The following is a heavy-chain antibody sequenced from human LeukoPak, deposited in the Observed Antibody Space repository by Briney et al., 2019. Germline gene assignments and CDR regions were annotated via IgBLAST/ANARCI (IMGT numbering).Heavy chain of an antibody. Sequence: GESLKISCTGSGYTFTSYWIGWVRQMPGKGLEWMGNIYPVDSDTRYSPSFQGQVTISADKSISTAYLQWTSLKASDTAMYYCATSIAEAIGNGFDIWGEGTMVTVSS. J-gene: IGHJ3*02. V-gene: IGHV5-51*01. CDR3: ATSIAEAIGNGFDI. CDR2: IYPVDSDT. CDR1: GYTFTSYW. D-gene: IGHD6-13*01.